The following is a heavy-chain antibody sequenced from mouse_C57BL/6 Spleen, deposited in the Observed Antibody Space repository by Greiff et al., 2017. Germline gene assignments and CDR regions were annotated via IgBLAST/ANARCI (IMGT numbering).Heavy chain of an antibody. CDR2: INPNNGGT. V-gene: IGHV1-22*01. J-gene: IGHJ4*01. CDR3: ASPHYYGSSHYAMDY. D-gene: IGHD1-1*01. Sequence: EVKLQESGPELVKPGASVKMSCKASGYTFTDYNMPWVKQSHGKSLEWIGYINPNNGGTSYNQKFKGKATLTVNKSSSTAYMELRSLTSEDSAVYYCASPHYYGSSHYAMDYWGQGTSVTVSS. CDR1: GYTFTDYN.